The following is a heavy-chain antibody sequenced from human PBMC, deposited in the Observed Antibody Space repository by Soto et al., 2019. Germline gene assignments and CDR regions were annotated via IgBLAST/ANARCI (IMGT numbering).Heavy chain of an antibody. CDR3: ARAHPLQWPGAFDI. Sequence: HPGGSLRLSCAASGFTFSSYGMHWVRQAPGKGLEWVAVIWYDGSNKYYADSVKGRFTISRDNSKNTLYLQMNSLRAEDTAVYYCARAHPLQWPGAFDIWGQGTMVTVSS. CDR1: GFTFSSYG. V-gene: IGHV3-33*01. CDR2: IWYDGSNK. D-gene: IGHD6-19*01. J-gene: IGHJ3*02.